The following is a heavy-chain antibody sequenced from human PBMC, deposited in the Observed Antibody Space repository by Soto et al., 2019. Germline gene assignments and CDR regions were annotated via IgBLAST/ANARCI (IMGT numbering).Heavy chain of an antibody. V-gene: IGHV4-30-4*01. D-gene: IGHD2-21*02. CDR1: GGSISSGDYH. Sequence: SETLSLTCTVSGGSISSGDYHWSWIRQPPGKGLEWIGYIYYSGSTYYNPSLKSRVTISVDTSKNQFSLKLSSVTAADTAVYYCARDGPVLAYCGGDCYPNWFDPWGQGTLVTVSS. J-gene: IGHJ5*02. CDR2: IYYSGST. CDR3: ARDGPVLAYCGGDCYPNWFDP.